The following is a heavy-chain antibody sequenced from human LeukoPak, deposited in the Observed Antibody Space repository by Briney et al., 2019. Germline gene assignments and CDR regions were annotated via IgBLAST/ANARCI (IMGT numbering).Heavy chain of an antibody. V-gene: IGHV4-59*01. D-gene: IGHD3-22*01. CDR3: ARAYDSSGYYYPNFDY. J-gene: IGHJ4*02. CDR2: IYYSGST. CDR1: GGSISSYY. Sequence: PSETPSLTCTVSGGSISSYYWSWIRQPPGKGLEWIGYIYYSGSTNYNPSLKSRVTISVDTSKNQFSLKLSSVTAADTAVYYCARAYDSSGYYYPNFDYWGQGTLVTVSS.